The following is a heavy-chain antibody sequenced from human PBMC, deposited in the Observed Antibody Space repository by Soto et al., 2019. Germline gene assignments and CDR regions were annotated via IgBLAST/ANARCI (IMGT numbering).Heavy chain of an antibody. Sequence: ASVKVSCKAAGYTFTSYGISWVRQAPGQGLEWMGWISAYNGNTNYAQKLQGRVTMTTDTSTSTAFMELRSLRSDDTAVYYCARDHYYDSSGDYAFDIWGQGTMVTVSS. J-gene: IGHJ3*02. D-gene: IGHD3-22*01. CDR3: ARDHYYDSSGDYAFDI. V-gene: IGHV1-18*01. CDR1: GYTFTSYG. CDR2: ISAYNGNT.